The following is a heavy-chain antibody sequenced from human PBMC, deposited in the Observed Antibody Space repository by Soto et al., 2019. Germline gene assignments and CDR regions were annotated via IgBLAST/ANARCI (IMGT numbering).Heavy chain of an antibody. V-gene: IGHV1-69*06. J-gene: IGHJ4*01. D-gene: IGHD5-12*01. Sequence: QVQLVQSGAEVKKPGSSVKVSCKTSGGLFSVFSFNLVRQAPGQGLEWMWVVLPITGSTDYTQKLQGSLTITADRSTSTIYMELSRLTSDDTANYYCATIRVRGGPLRFEDGGQGTLISVSS. CDR1: GGLFSVFS. CDR3: ATIRVRGGPLRFED. CDR2: VLPITGST.